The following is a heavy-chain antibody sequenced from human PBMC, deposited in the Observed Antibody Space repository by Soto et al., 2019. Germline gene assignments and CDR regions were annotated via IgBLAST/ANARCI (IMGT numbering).Heavy chain of an antibody. V-gene: IGHV1-46*01. Sequence: GASVKVSCKTSGYPFTDYFMHWVRQAPGQGLEWMGIISLYHHSTSYAQKFQGRLTVTADTSTTTVYMDLSSLTSEDSAVYWCARELYSCGGDCPYYMDYWGQGTLVTVSS. CDR1: GYPFTDYF. J-gene: IGHJ4*02. D-gene: IGHD2-21*02. CDR3: ARELYSCGGDCPYYMDY. CDR2: ISLYHHST.